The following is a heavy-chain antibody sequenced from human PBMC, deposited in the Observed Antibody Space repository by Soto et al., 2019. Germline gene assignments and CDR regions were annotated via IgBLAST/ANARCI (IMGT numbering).Heavy chain of an antibody. J-gene: IGHJ4*02. CDR1: GFTFSSYG. D-gene: IGHD2-15*01. CDR3: AKSLQRYCSGGSCYHFDY. Sequence: GGSLRLSCAASGFTFSSYGMHWVRQAPGKGLEWVAVISYDGSNKYYADSVKGRFTISRDNCKNTLYLQMNSLRAEDTAVYYCAKSLQRYCSGGSCYHFDYWGQGTLVTVSS. V-gene: IGHV3-30*18. CDR2: ISYDGSNK.